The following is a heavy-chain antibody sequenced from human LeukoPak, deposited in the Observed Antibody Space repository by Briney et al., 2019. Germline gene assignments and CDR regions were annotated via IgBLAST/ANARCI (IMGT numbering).Heavy chain of an antibody. CDR3: ARDRGYCTGTTCSSYFYCGMDV. CDR1: GFTFTNYG. Sequence: GRSLRLSCAASGFTFTNYGMHWVRQAPGKGLEWVAVISYDGSDKYSADSVKGRFTIPRDNSKNTLYLQMNSLRPEDTAIYYCARDRGYCTGTTCSSYFYCGMDVWGQGTTVTVSS. J-gene: IGHJ6*02. D-gene: IGHD2-8*02. V-gene: IGHV3-30*03. CDR2: ISYDGSDK.